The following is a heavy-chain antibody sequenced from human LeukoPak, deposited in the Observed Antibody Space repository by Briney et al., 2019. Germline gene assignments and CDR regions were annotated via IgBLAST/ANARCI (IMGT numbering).Heavy chain of an antibody. CDR1: GFTFTDSW. J-gene: IGHJ6*02. V-gene: IGHV3-11*05. CDR3: ARASTVTDAFDYYYYGMDV. CDR2: ISSSSSYT. D-gene: IGHD4-17*01. Sequence: GGSLRLSCAASGFTFTDSWMSWIRQAPGKGLEWVSYISSSSSYTNYADSVKGRFTISRDNAKNSLYLQMNGLRAEDTAVYYCARASTVTDAFDYYYYGMDVWGQGTTVTVSS.